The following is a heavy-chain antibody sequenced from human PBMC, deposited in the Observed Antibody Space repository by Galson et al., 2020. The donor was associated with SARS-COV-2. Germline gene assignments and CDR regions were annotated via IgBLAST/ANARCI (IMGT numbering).Heavy chain of an antibody. CDR2: MNPSSGNT. V-gene: IGHV1-8*01. CDR1: GYTFNNYD. Sequence: ASVKVSCKASGYTFNNYDINWVRQAPGQGLEWMGWMNPSSGNTGYAQKFQGRVTMTRDTSTITAYMELSSLRFEDTAVYYCRRATLGYQYEMDVWGQGTTVTVSS. D-gene: IGHD2-2*01. J-gene: IGHJ6*02. CDR3: RRATLGYQYEMDV.